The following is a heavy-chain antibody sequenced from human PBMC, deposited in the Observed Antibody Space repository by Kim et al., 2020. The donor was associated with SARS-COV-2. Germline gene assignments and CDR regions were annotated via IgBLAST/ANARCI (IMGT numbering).Heavy chain of an antibody. J-gene: IGHJ5*02. CDR1: GGSFSGYY. D-gene: IGHD6-13*01. CDR3: ARGRYSSSWYGPRRWFDP. V-gene: IGHV4-34*01. CDR2: INHSGST. Sequence: SETLSLTCAVYGGSFSGYYWSWIRQPPGKGLEWIGEINHSGSTNYNPSLKSRVTISVNTSKNQFSLKLSSVTAADTAVYYCARGRYSSSWYGPRRWFDPWGPGTLVTVSS.